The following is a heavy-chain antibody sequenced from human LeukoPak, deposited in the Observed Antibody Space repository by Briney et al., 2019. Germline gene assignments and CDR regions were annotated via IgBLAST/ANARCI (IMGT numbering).Heavy chain of an antibody. V-gene: IGHV3-49*04. CDR1: GFTFGAYA. D-gene: IGHD2-2*01. J-gene: IGHJ4*02. Sequence: GGSLRLSCTASGFTFGAYAMTWVRQAPGKGLEWVSFIRSRTYGGTTEYAASVKGRFTISRDDSKSIACLQMNSLKTEDTAVYYCARDQYAGYDPYYFDYWGQGTLATVSS. CDR2: IRSRTYGGTT. CDR3: ARDQYAGYDPYYFDY.